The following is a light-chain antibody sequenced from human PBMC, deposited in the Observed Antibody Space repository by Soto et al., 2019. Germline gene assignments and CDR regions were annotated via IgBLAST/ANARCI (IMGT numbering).Light chain of an antibody. V-gene: IGKV3-15*01. J-gene: IGKJ2*01. CDR1: QTISSN. CDR3: QQYSNWPYT. Sequence: EKVMTQSPATLSVSPGERVTLSCRASQTISSNLAWYQQKPGQAPRLLIYDASTRATGIPARFSGSGSGTEFTLSISSLQSEDFVVYYCQQYSNWPYTFGQGTKLEIK. CDR2: DAS.